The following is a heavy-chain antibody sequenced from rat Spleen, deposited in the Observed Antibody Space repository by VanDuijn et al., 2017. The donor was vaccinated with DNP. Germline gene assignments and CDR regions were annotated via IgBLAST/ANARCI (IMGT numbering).Heavy chain of an antibody. CDR3: TTDKTVPSFDY. J-gene: IGHJ2*01. D-gene: IGHD3-3*01. CDR2: ISYDGGST. Sequence: GLEWVASISYDGGSTYYRDSVKGRFTISRDNAKSSLYLQMDSLRSEDTATYYCTTDKTVPSFDYWGQGVMVTVSS. V-gene: IGHV5-20*01.